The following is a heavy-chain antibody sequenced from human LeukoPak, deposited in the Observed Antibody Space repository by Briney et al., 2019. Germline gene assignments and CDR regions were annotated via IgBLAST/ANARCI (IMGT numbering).Heavy chain of an antibody. J-gene: IGHJ4*02. CDR1: GFTFSSYG. Sequence: GGSLRLSCAASGFTFSSYGMHWVRQAPGKGLEWVAVISYDGSNKYYADSVKGRFTIPRDNAKNTLYLQMNSLRAEDTAVYYCAALDNGRDYWGQGTLVTVSS. CDR2: ISYDGSNK. V-gene: IGHV3-30*03. CDR3: AALDNGRDY. D-gene: IGHD1-14*01.